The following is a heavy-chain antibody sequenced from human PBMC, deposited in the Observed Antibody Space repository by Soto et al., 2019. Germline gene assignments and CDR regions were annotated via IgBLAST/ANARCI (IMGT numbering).Heavy chain of an antibody. Sequence: GASVKGSFKTSGGTFSSYALRWVRQAPGQGLARMGGIIPIFGTASYAQKVQGRVTITADESTSAAHSELSSLRSEDTAVYYCASESGSGSYSPKYFDYWGQGTLVTVSS. CDR2: IIPIFGTA. CDR3: ASESGSGSYSPKYFDY. CDR1: GGTFSSYA. V-gene: IGHV1-69*13. D-gene: IGHD3-10*01. J-gene: IGHJ4*02.